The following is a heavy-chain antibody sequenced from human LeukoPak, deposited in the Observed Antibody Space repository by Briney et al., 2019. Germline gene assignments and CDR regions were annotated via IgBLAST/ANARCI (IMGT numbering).Heavy chain of an antibody. J-gene: IGHJ6*02. CDR2: IYPGDSDT. V-gene: IGHV5-51*01. CDR1: GHSFTSYW. D-gene: IGHD6-19*01. CDR3: ARLKGIAVAGTDYGMDV. Sequence: GESLKISCKGSGHSFTSYWIGWVRQMPGKGLEWMGIIYPGDSDTRYSPSFQGQVTISADKSISTAYLQWSSLKASDTAMYYCARLKGIAVAGTDYGMDVWGQGTTVTVSS.